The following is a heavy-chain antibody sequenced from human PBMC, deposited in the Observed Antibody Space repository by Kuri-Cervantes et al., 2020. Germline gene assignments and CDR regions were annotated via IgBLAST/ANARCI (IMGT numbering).Heavy chain of an antibody. J-gene: IGHJ3*02. D-gene: IGHD6-19*01. Sequence: GESLKISCAASGFTFSSYGMHWVRQAPGKGLEWVAVISYDGSNKYYVDSVKGRFIISRDNAKNSLYLQMNSLRAEDTAVYYCARDCRWPVDAFDIWGQGTMVTVSS. CDR3: ARDCRWPVDAFDI. CDR2: ISYDGSNK. V-gene: IGHV3-30*03. CDR1: GFTFSSYG.